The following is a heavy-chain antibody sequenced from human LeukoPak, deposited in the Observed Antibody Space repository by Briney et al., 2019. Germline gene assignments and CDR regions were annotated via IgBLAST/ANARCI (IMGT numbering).Heavy chain of an antibody. CDR2: ISPGDSDT. Sequence: GASQQISYEASDNRITSYRITWVRPLPGKRLEWMGFISPGDSDTRYRTSFQGQVTISADKSISTAYLQWSSLKASDTAMYYCAKRGGKDIVLVVDFDYWGEGTLVSVSS. CDR1: DNRITSYR. D-gene: IGHD2-8*01. J-gene: IGHJ4*02. CDR3: AKRGGKDIVLVVDFDY. V-gene: IGHV5-51*01.